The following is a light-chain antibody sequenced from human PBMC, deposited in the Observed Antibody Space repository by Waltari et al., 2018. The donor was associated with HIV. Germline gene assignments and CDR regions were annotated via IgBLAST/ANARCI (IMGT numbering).Light chain of an antibody. CDR2: GAS. V-gene: IGKV3-20*01. J-gene: IGKJ2*01. CDR1: QSVSSGY. CDR3: QQYGGSPMYT. Sequence: TQSPGTLSLSPGERATLSCRASQSVSSGYFAWYQHKPGQTPRLLIYGASSRATGIPDRFSGSGSGTDFTLTISRLEPEDFAVYYCQQYGGSPMYTFGQGTKLEIK.